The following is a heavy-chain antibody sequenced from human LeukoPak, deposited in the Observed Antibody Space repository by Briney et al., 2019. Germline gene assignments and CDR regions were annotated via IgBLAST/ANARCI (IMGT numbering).Heavy chain of an antibody. V-gene: IGHV3-30*04. CDR1: GFTFSSYA. CDR2: ISYDGSNK. CDR3: ARDQSRDIAVAGFPDY. Sequence: GGSLRLSCAASGFTFSSYAMHWVRQAPGKGLEWVAVISYDGSNKYYADSVKGRFTIPRDNSKNTLYLQMNSLRAEDTAVYYCARDQSRDIAVAGFPDYWGQGTLVTVSS. D-gene: IGHD6-19*01. J-gene: IGHJ4*02.